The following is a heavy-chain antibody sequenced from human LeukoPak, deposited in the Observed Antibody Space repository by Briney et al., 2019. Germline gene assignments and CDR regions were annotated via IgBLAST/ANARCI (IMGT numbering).Heavy chain of an antibody. V-gene: IGHV3-7*04. J-gene: IGHJ4*02. Sequence: GGSLRLSCVASGFPFSSYWMTWVRQAPGKGLEWVANIKQDGSKKSYVDSVKGRFTISRDNAKNSLYPQMSSLRAEDTAIYYCTRVGYIDEGIDYWGQGTLVTVSS. CDR1: GFPFSSYW. CDR2: IKQDGSKK. D-gene: IGHD5-24*01. CDR3: TRVGYIDEGIDY.